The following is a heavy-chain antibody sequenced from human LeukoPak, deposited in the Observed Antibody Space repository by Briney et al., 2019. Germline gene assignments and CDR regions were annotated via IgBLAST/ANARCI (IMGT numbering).Heavy chain of an antibody. CDR3: ARGGVTVTTWFDN. CDR2: IFHSGTT. V-gene: IGHV4-38-2*02. D-gene: IGHD4-17*01. CDR1: GYSISSGYY. J-gene: IGHJ4*02. Sequence: KPSETLSLTCTVSGYSISSGYYWGWIRQPPGKGLEWVGSIFHSGTTYYNPSLRSRVTISVDSSKNQFSLKLSSVTAADTAVYFCARGGVTVTTWFDNWGQGTLVTVSS.